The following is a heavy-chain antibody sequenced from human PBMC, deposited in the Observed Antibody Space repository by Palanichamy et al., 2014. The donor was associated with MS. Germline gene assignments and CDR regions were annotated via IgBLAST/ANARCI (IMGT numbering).Heavy chain of an antibody. D-gene: IGHD5-12*01. CDR1: GVSIKIASYY. CDR3: ARRGRGWAPFDS. CDR2: VHYSGRT. V-gene: IGHV4-39*01. J-gene: IGHJ4*02. Sequence: HLQESGPRLVKASETLSLTCTVSGVSIKIASYYWGWIRQHPGKGLEWIGNVHYSGRTYYNASLKSRVAISVDTSKNQFSLKLNSVTAADTAVYYCARRGRGWAPFDSWGQGTLVTVSS.